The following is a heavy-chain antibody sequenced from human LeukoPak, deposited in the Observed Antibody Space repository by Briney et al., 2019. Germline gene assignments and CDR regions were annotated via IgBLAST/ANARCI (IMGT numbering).Heavy chain of an antibody. CDR3: ARLGAYQFWSGYYTPSTPFDY. Sequence: PGRSLRLSCAASGFTFSSYAMHWVRQAPGKGLEWIGSIYYSGSTYYNPSLKSRVTISVDTSKNQFSLKLSSVTAADTAVYYCARLGAYQFWSGYYTPSTPFDYWGQGTLVTVSS. J-gene: IGHJ4*02. CDR2: IYYSGST. V-gene: IGHV4-39*01. D-gene: IGHD3-3*01. CDR1: GFTFSSYAMH.